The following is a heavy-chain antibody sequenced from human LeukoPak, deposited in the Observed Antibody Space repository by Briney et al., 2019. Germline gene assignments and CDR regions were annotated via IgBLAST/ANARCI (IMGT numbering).Heavy chain of an antibody. D-gene: IGHD4-17*01. J-gene: IGHJ4*02. V-gene: IGHV4-61*02. CDR3: ARAVYGDYFDY. CDR2: IYTSGST. Sequence: SETLSLTCTVSGGSISSGSYYWSWIRQPAGKGLEWIGRIYTSGSTNYNPSLKSRVTISVDTSKNQFSLKLSSVTAADTAVYYCARAVYGDYFDYWGQGTLVTVSS. CDR1: GGSISSGSYY.